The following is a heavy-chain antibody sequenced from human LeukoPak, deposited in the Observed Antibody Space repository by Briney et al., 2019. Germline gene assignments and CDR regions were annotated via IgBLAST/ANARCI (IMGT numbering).Heavy chain of an antibody. D-gene: IGHD3-10*01. J-gene: IGHJ4*02. CDR2: ITGGGGST. CDR1: GFTFSSYA. Sequence: GGSLRLSCAASGFTFSSYAMTWVRQAPGKGLEWVSAITGGGGSTYHADSVKGRFTISRDNSKNTLYLQMSSLSAEDTAVYYCAKGSYFASGIYFDLWGQGTLVTVSS. CDR3: AKGSYFASGIYFDL. V-gene: IGHV3-23*01.